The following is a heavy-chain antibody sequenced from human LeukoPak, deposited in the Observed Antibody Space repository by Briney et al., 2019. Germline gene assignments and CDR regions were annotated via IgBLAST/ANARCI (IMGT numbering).Heavy chain of an antibody. CDR2: INGSGGST. V-gene: IGHV3-23*01. CDR3: AKNAIVKRWGSQSFQH. Sequence: PGGSLRLSCSASGFTFSNHAMSWVRQAPGKGLGWVSAINGSGGSTYYADSVKGRFTISSDNSKNTLYLQMNSLRAEDTSVYDCAKNAIVKRWGSQSFQHWGQGTLVTVSS. CDR1: GFTFSNHA. J-gene: IGHJ1*01. D-gene: IGHD3-22*01.